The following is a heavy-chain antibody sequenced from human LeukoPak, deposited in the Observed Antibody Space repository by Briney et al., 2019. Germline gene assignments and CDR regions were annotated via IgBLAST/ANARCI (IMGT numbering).Heavy chain of an antibody. V-gene: IGHV1-69*01. D-gene: IGHD2-2*01. J-gene: IGHJ5*02. Sequence: ASVKVSCKPSGGTFSSYAISWVRQAPGQGLEWMGGIIPIFGTANYTQKFQGRVTITADESTSTAYMELSSQRSEDKAVYYCARESVVPAAESYNWIDPWGQGTLVTVSS. CDR3: ARESVVPAAESYNWIDP. CDR2: IIPIFGTA. CDR1: GGTFSSYA.